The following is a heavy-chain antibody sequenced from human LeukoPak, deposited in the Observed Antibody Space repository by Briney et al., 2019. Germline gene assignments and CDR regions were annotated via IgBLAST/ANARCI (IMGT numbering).Heavy chain of an antibody. Sequence: GGSVRLSCAASGFTFSSYAMSWVRQAPGKGLEWVSAISGSGGSTYYADSVKGRFTISRDNSKNTLYLQMNSLRAEDTAVYYCARRSAAKDAFDIWSQGTKVTVSS. CDR3: ARRSAAKDAFDI. J-gene: IGHJ3*02. V-gene: IGHV3-23*01. CDR1: GFTFSSYA. CDR2: ISGSGGST. D-gene: IGHD6-25*01.